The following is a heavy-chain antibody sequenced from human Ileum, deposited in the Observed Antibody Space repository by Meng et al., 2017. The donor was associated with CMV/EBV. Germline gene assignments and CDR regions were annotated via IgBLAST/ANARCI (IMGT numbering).Heavy chain of an antibody. V-gene: IGHV4-34*01. J-gene: IGHJ5*01. Sequence: GSLRLSCAVYGGSFSGYYWSWIRQPPGKGLEWIGEVNLGGSTNYNPSLKSRVIISVDTSKNQFSLRLSPVTAADTAVYCCAREIVMVPNTIRGGYWFDPWGQGTLVTVSS. D-gene: IGHD2-2*02. CDR2: VNLGGST. CDR1: GGSFSGYY. CDR3: AREIVMVPNTIRGGYWFDP.